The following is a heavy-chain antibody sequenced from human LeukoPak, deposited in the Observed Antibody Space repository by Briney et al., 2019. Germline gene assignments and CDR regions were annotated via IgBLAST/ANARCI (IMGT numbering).Heavy chain of an antibody. V-gene: IGHV3-30*04. CDR1: GFTFSSYA. CDR2: ISYDGSNK. CDR3: ARKGYDFWSGYYKIFDY. J-gene: IGHJ4*02. D-gene: IGHD3-3*01. Sequence: GGSLRLSCAASGFTFSSYAMHWVRQAPGKGLEWVAVISYDGSNKYYADSVKGRFTISRDNSKNTLYLQMNSLRAEDTAVYYCARKGYDFWSGYYKIFDYWGQGTLVTVSS.